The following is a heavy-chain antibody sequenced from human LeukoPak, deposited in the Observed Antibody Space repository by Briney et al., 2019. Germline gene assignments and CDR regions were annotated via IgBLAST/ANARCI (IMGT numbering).Heavy chain of an antibody. CDR2: IRQDGSDK. CDR1: GFTFSSYW. J-gene: IGHJ4*02. CDR3: ARGKVGADLWSGSRYYFDY. D-gene: IGHD3-3*01. V-gene: IGHV3-7*05. Sequence: GGSLRLSCAASGFTFSSYWMIWVRQAPGKGLEWVANIRQDGSDKYYVDSVKGRFTISRDNAKNSLYLQMNSLRAEDTAVYYCARGKVGADLWSGSRYYFDYWGQGTLVTVSS.